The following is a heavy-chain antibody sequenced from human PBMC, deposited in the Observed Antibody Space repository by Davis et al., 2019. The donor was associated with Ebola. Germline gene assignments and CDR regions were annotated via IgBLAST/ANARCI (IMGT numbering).Heavy chain of an antibody. CDR1: GNSSTAYW. Sequence: PGGSLRLSCQGSGNSSTAYWIAWVRQMPGKGLEWMGTISTGDPDTSYSPSFRGQVTISADKSIRTAYPQWGSLKASDNAIYYGASFRRTITGMDDGFDIWGQGTMVTVSS. J-gene: IGHJ3*02. D-gene: IGHD1-20*01. CDR2: ISTGDPDT. CDR3: ASFRRTITGMDDGFDI. V-gene: IGHV5-51*01.